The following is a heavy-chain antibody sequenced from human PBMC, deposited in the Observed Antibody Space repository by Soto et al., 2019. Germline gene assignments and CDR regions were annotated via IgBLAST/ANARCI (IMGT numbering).Heavy chain of an antibody. Sequence: SETLSLTCAVYGGSFSGYYWSWIRQPPGKGLEWIGEINHSGSTNYNPSLKSRVTISVDTSKNQFSLKLSSVTAADTAVYYCARGWGDYDFWSGGSYYYYGMDVWGHGTTVTVSS. CDR3: ARGWGDYDFWSGGSYYYYGMDV. CDR2: INHSGST. CDR1: GGSFSGYY. J-gene: IGHJ6*02. D-gene: IGHD3-3*01. V-gene: IGHV4-34*01.